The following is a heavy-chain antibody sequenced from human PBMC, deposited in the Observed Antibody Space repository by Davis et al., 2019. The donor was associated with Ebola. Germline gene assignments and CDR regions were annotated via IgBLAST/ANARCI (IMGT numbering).Heavy chain of an antibody. CDR2: IYSGGST. V-gene: IGHV3-53*01. Sequence: PGGSLRLSCAASGFTVSSNYMSWVRQAPGKGLEWVSVIYSGGSTYYADSVKGRFTISRDNSKNTLYLQMNSLRAENTAVYYCARDRGSPLRTRGHDYWGQGTLVTVSS. D-gene: IGHD3-16*01. J-gene: IGHJ4*02. CDR3: ARDRGSPLRTRGHDY. CDR1: GFTVSSNY.